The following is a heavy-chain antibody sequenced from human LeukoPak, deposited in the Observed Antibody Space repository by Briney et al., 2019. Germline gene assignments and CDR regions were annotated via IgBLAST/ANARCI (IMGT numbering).Heavy chain of an antibody. Sequence: GGSLRLSCSASGFTFSRYAMHWVRQAPGKGLEYVSGINDNGGRTHYGDSVKGRFSISRDNSKNTLHLQMSTLRAEDTALYYCVKDVGGSYAFDYWGQGILVTIAS. D-gene: IGHD1-26*01. V-gene: IGHV3-64D*09. CDR1: GFTFSRYA. J-gene: IGHJ4*02. CDR3: VKDVGGSYAFDY. CDR2: INDNGGRT.